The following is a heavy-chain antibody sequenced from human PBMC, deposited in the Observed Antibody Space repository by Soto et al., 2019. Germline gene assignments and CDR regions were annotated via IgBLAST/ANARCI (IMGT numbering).Heavy chain of an antibody. CDR2: INPNSGGT. D-gene: IGHD3-22*01. CDR3: ANWSCDSSGYLTPAFDI. V-gene: IGHV1-2*02. CDR1: GYTFTGYY. J-gene: IGHJ3*02. Sequence: ASVKVSCKASGYTFTGYYMHWVRQAPGQGLEWMGWINPNSGGTNYAQKFQGRVTMTRDTSISTAYMELSRLRSDDTAVYYCANWSCDSSGYLTPAFDIWGPGTMLTVS.